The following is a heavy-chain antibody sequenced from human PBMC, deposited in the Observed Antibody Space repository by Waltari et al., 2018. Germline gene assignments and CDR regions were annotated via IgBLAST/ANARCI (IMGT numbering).Heavy chain of an antibody. D-gene: IGHD5-12*01. Sequence: QVQLQESGPGLVKPSETLSLTCTVSGGSITSYYWSWIRQPPGRGLEWIGYIFYIGSTYSIPLLKGRVTLLVDSVKLQSSLKLSSRTAADTTVYFCARHPGVDWYCDLWGRGTLVTVSS. J-gene: IGHJ2*01. V-gene: IGHV4-59*01. CDR3: ARHPGVDWYCDL. CDR2: IFYIGST. CDR1: GGSITSYY.